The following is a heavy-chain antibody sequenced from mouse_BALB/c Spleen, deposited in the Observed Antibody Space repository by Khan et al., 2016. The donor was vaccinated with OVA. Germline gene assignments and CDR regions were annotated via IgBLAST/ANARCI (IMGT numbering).Heavy chain of an antibody. CDR2: IDPENGNT. CDR1: GFTITDYY. CDR3: TRDGYSPWFVY. D-gene: IGHD2-3*01. J-gene: IGHJ3*01. Sequence: EVELVESGAELVRPGALVKLSCKASGFTITDYYIHWVKQRPEQGLEWIGWIDPENGNTIYDPKFQGKATITADTSSNTAYLQLSSLTSEDTAVYYCTRDGYSPWFVYWGQGTLVTVAA. V-gene: IGHV14-1*02.